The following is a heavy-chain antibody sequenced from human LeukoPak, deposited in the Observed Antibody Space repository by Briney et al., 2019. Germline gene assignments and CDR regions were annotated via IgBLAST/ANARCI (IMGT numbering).Heavy chain of an antibody. CDR1: GGSISSYY. CDR3: AREGQQWGGYYYYYMDV. CDR2: ICYSGST. V-gene: IGHV4-59*01. J-gene: IGHJ6*03. D-gene: IGHD6-19*01. Sequence: SETLSLTCTVSGGSISSYYWSWIRQPPGKGLEWIGYICYSGSTNYNPSLKSRVTISVDTSKNQFSLKLSSVTAADTAVYYCAREGQQWGGYYYYYMDVWGKGTTVTVSS.